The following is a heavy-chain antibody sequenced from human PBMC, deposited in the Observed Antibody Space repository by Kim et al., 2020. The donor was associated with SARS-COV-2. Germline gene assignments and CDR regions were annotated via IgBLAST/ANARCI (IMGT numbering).Heavy chain of an antibody. Sequence: SETLSLTCTVSGYSISSGYYWGWIRQPPGKGLEWIGSIYHSGSTYYNPSLKSRVTISVDTSKNQFSLKLSSVTAADTAVYYCARLGAMIVVVMPIDYWGQGTLVTVSS. D-gene: IGHD3-22*01. CDR1: GYSISSGYY. CDR2: IYHSGST. J-gene: IGHJ4*02. CDR3: ARLGAMIVVVMPIDY. V-gene: IGHV4-38-2*02.